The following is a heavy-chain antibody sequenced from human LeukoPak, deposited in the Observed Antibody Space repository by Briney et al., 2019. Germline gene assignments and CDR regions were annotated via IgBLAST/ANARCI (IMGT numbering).Heavy chain of an antibody. V-gene: IGHV3-30*02. CDR2: IHYDGTYK. Sequence: GGSLGLSCAASRFTFSTYGMHWVRQAPGKGLEWVTYIHYDGTYKHYAESVKGRFTISGDNSRNTLYLQMNSLRAEDTAVYYCARPDYGFYGDYGPDYWGQGTLVTVSS. CDR3: ARPDYGFYGDYGPDY. CDR1: RFTFSTYG. J-gene: IGHJ4*02. D-gene: IGHD4-17*01.